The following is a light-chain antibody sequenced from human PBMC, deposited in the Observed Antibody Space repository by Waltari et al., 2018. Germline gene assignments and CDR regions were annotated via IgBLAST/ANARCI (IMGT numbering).Light chain of an antibody. CDR1: QRVSSGY. J-gene: IGKJ1*01. CDR2: SVS. CDR3: HQYGSPGWT. Sequence: DIVLTQSPGTLSLSPGERASLSCRASQRVSSGYLAWYQQTAGQAPRLLIYSVSSRATGIPDRFSGSGSGTDFTLSISRLEPEDFAVYYCHQYGSPGWTFGQGTKVEIK. V-gene: IGKV3-20*01.